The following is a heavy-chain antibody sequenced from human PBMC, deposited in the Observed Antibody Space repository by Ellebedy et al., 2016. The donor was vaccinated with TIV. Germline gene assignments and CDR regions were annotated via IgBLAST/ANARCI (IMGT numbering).Heavy chain of an antibody. CDR2: ISYDGSNK. Sequence: PGGSLRLSCAASGFIFRNYGMHWVRQAPGKGLEWVAFISYDGSNKYHTDSVKGRLTISRDNSNNTVYLQMNSLRPEDTAVYYFAKEAWDGDYYFDYWGQGIMVTVSS. CDR3: AKEAWDGDYYFDY. CDR1: GFIFRNYG. D-gene: IGHD4-17*01. J-gene: IGHJ4*02. V-gene: IGHV3-30*18.